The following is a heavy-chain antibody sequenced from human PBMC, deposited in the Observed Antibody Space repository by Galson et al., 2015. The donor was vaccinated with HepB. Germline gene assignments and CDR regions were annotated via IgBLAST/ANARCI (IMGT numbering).Heavy chain of an antibody. CDR2: ISYDGSNK. Sequence: SLRLSCAASGFTFSSYGMHWVRQAPGKGLEWVAVISYDGSNKYYADSVKGRFTISRDNSKNTLYLQMNSLRAEDTAVYYCAKELSRGYSYGSNGMDVWGQGTTVTVSS. J-gene: IGHJ6*02. CDR3: AKELSRGYSYGSNGMDV. CDR1: GFTFSSYG. V-gene: IGHV3-30*18. D-gene: IGHD5-18*01.